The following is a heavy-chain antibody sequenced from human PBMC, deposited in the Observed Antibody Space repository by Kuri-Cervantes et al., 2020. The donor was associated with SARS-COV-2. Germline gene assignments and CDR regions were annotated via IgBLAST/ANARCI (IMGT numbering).Heavy chain of an antibody. D-gene: IGHD1-1*01. CDR2: INPNSGAT. J-gene: IGHJ3*02. Sequence: ASVKVSCKASGYTFSGYYMHWVRQAPGQGLEWMGWINPNSGATDYAQKFQGRVTMTRDTSISTAYMELSRLRSDDTAVYYCARPIYPYNWNDPGAFDIWGQGTMVTVSS. CDR1: GYTFSGYY. V-gene: IGHV1-2*02. CDR3: ARPIYPYNWNDPGAFDI.